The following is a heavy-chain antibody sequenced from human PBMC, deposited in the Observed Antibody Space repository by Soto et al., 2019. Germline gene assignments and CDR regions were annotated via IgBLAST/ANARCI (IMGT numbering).Heavy chain of an antibody. J-gene: IGHJ4*02. Sequence: QVQLVQSGAEMKKPGSSVKVSCKASGGTFSSFAISWVRQAPGQGLEWMGGIIPIFGTATYAQKFQARVKIPADESTTTAYMDLSSLRPEDTAVYYCARADAGSYYGYYFDCWGQGTLVTVSS. CDR3: ARADAGSYYGYYFDC. CDR1: GGTFSSFA. CDR2: IIPIFGTA. V-gene: IGHV1-69*01. D-gene: IGHD1-26*01.